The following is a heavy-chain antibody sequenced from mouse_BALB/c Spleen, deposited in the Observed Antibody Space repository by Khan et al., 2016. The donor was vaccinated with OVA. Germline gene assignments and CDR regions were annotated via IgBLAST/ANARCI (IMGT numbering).Heavy chain of an antibody. Sequence: EVELVESGGDLVKTGGSLKLSCAASGFTFSTYGMSWVHQPPDKRLAWVATISSGGHYNYYIDSVKGRLTISRDNAKKILYLQMTSLRSEDTSMYYCARLAYYYNSEGFAYWGQGTLVTVSA. D-gene: IGHD1-1*02. CDR2: ISSGGHYN. J-gene: IGHJ3*01. V-gene: IGHV5-6*01. CDR3: ARLAYYYNSEGFAY. CDR1: GFTFSTYG.